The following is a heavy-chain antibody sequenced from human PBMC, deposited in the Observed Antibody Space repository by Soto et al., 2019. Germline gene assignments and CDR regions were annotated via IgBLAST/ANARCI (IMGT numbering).Heavy chain of an antibody. CDR1: GFTFSSYG. V-gene: IGHV3-33*01. D-gene: IGHD6-19*01. CDR2: IWYDGSNK. CDR3: ATERGSSGWPLIQH. Sequence: QVQLVESGGGVVQPGRSLRLSCAASGFTFSSYGMHWVRQAPGKGLEWVALIWYDGSNKYYADSVKGRFTLSRDNSKNTLFLQMSSLRDEDTAIYYCATERGSSGWPLIQHWGQGTLVTVSS. J-gene: IGHJ1*01.